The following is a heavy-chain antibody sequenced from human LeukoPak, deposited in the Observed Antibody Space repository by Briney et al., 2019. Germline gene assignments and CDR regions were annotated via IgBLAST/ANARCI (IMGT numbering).Heavy chain of an antibody. CDR2: INHSGST. Sequence: SETLSLTCAVYGGSFSGYYWSWIRQPPGKGLEWIGEINHSGSTNYNPSLKSRVTISVDTSKNQFSLKPSSVTAADTAVYYCARVAALQSDSPFDYWGQGTLVTVSS. J-gene: IGHJ4*02. CDR3: ARVAALQSDSPFDY. V-gene: IGHV4-34*01. CDR1: GGSFSGYY. D-gene: IGHD5-24*01.